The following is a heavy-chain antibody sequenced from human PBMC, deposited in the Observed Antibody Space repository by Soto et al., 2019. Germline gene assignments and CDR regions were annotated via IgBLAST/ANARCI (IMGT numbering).Heavy chain of an antibody. V-gene: IGHV4-59*08. Sequence: SETLFPPWAVSGGSISWYNWCWLRPPPGKGLEWIGYIYYSGSTNYNPSLKSRVTISVDTSKNQFSLKLTSVTAADTAVYFCARQNYCGHSTCYGYWGQGALVTVSS. CDR2: IYYSGST. CDR1: GGSISWYN. CDR3: ARQNYCGHSTCYGY. J-gene: IGHJ4*02. D-gene: IGHD2-2*01.